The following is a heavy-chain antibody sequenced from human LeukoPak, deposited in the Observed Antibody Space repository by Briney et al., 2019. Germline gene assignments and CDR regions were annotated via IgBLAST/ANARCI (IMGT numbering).Heavy chain of an antibody. Sequence: ASVKVSCKASGYTFTSYYMHWVRQAPGQRLEWMGIIKPNGGSTSYAQKFQGKVTMTRDTSTSTVYMELSSLRYEDTAVYYCAKDTYYDFWSGYPGGAVDYWGQGTLVSVSS. D-gene: IGHD3-3*01. CDR2: IKPNGGST. CDR3: AKDTYYDFWSGYPGGAVDY. J-gene: IGHJ4*02. V-gene: IGHV1-46*01. CDR1: GYTFTSYY.